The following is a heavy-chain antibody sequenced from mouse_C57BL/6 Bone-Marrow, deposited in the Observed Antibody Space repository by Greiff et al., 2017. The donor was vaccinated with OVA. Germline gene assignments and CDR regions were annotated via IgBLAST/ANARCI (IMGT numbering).Heavy chain of an antibody. CDR3: ARLYDYGGEAWFAY. D-gene: IGHD2-4*01. J-gene: IGHJ3*01. CDR2: IYPRDGST. Sequence: QVRLQQSGPELVKPGASVKLSCKASGYTFTSYDINWVKQRPGQGLEWIGWIYPRDGSTKYNEKFKGKATLTVDTSSSTAYMELHSLTSEDSAVYFCARLYDYGGEAWFAYWGQGTLVTVSA. CDR1: GYTFTSYD. V-gene: IGHV1-85*01.